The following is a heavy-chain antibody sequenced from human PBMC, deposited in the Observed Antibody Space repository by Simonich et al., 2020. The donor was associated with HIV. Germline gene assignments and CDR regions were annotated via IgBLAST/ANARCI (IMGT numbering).Heavy chain of an antibody. J-gene: IGHJ4*02. CDR3: ARRDRELILYFDY. CDR2: INHSGIT. Sequence: QVQLQQWGAGLLKPSETLSLTCAVSGGSFSGYYWSWIRQPPGKGLEWIGEINHSGITNYKSSLNSRATISVDKSKNQFSLKLSSVTAADTAIYYCARRDRELILYFDYWGQGNLVTVSS. V-gene: IGHV4-34*01. D-gene: IGHD3-3*01. CDR1: GGSFSGYY.